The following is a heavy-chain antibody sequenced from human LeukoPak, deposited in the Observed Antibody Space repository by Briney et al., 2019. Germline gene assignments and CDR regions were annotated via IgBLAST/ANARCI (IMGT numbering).Heavy chain of an antibody. V-gene: IGHV3-7*01. CDR2: IKQDGSEK. J-gene: IGHJ6*03. Sequence: GGSLRLSCAASRFSFSGYWMSWVRQAPGKGLEWVANIKQDGSEKYFVDSVKGRFTISRDNAKNSLYLQMNSLRAEDTAVYYCARDLRDYDFWTNYYYYYYMDVWGKGTTVTVSS. CDR1: RFSFSGYW. CDR3: ARDLRDYDFWTNYYYYYYMDV. D-gene: IGHD3-3*01.